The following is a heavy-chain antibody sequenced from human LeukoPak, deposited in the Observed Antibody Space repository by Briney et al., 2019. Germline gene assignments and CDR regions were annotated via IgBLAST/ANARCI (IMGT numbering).Heavy chain of an antibody. D-gene: IGHD2-15*01. CDR1: GYTFTGYY. CDR2: INPNSGGT. CDR3: ARGRVVAATPHDAFDI. V-gene: IGHV1-2*02. J-gene: IGHJ3*02. Sequence: GASVKVSCKASGYTFTGYYMHWVRQAPGQGLEWMGWINPNSGGTNYAQKFQGRVTMTRDTSISTAYMELSRLRSDDTAVYYCARGRVVAATPHDAFDIWGQGTLVTVSS.